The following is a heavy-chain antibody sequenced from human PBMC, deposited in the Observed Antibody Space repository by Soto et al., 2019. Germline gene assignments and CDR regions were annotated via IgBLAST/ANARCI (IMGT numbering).Heavy chain of an antibody. CDR1: GFTFSSYA. Sequence: EVQLLESGGGLVQPWGSLILSCAASGFTFSSYAMSWVRQAPGKGLEWVSAISGSGGTTYYADSVKGRFTFSRDNSKNTLYLQMNSLRAEDTAVYYCAKTANGWFSAFDIWGQGTMVTVSS. J-gene: IGHJ3*02. V-gene: IGHV3-23*01. CDR2: ISGSGGTT. D-gene: IGHD6-19*01. CDR3: AKTANGWFSAFDI.